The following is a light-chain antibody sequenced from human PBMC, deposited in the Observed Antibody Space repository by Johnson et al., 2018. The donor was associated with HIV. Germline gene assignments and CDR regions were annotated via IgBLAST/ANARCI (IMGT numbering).Light chain of an antibody. CDR2: ENN. CDR3: GTWDSRLRAA. V-gene: IGLV1-51*02. J-gene: IGLJ1*01. CDR1: SSNIGNNY. Sequence: QSVLTQPPSVSAAPGQKVTISCSGSSSNIGNNYVSWYQQLPGTAPKLLIYENNKRPSGIPDRFSGSKSGTSATLGITGLQTGDEADYYCGTWDSRLRAAFRTGAKSTVL.